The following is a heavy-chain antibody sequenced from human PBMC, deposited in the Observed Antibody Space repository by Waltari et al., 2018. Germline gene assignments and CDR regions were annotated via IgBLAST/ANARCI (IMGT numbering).Heavy chain of an antibody. V-gene: IGHV1-69*10. Sequence: QVQLVPSGAEVKKPGSSVKVSCKVSGGTFSKYGISWVRQAPGQGLEWMGGIIPILGIGNDAQELQGIVTITADKSTSTAYMELSSLRSEDTAVYYCARDPIIAGAKDYGMDVWGQGTTVTVSS. D-gene: IGHD6-13*01. CDR2: IIPILGIG. J-gene: IGHJ6*02. CDR3: ARDPIIAGAKDYGMDV. CDR1: GGTFSKYG.